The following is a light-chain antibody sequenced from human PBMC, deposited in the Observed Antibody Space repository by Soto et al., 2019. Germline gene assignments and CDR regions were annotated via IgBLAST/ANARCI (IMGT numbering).Light chain of an antibody. Sequence: SYDLTQPPSVSVAPGSTATITFGGNNIGSKSVHWYQQRPGQAPVLVVYDDGDRPSGIPERFAGSNSGNTATLTISRVEAGDEADYYCQVWESGSGHYVFGSGTKVTV. V-gene: IGLV3-21*03. CDR1: NIGSKS. CDR3: QVWESGSGHYV. J-gene: IGLJ1*01. CDR2: DDG.